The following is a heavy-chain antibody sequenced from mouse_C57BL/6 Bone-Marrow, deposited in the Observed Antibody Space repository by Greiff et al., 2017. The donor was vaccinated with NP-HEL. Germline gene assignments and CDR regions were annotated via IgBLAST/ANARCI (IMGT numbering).Heavy chain of an antibody. Sequence: QVQLKESGPGILQPSQTLSLTCSFSGFSLSTFGMGVGWIRQPSGKGLVWLAHIWWDDDKYYHPALKSRLSTSKATSKNHVFLKITNVDTADTATYDSARIEAGTAWFAYWGQGTLVTVSA. V-gene: IGHV8-8*01. CDR1: GFSLSTFGMG. CDR3: ARIEAGTAWFAY. D-gene: IGHD4-1*01. J-gene: IGHJ3*01. CDR2: IWWDDDK.